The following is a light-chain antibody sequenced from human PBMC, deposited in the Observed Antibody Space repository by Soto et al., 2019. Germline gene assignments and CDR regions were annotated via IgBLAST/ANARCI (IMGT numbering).Light chain of an antibody. CDR2: TAS. Sequence: IELTQSPSSLSASVGDRVTITCRASQSSSSYLGWYLQKPWQAHRLLIYTASPLQNGVPSRFRDSGSGTDFTRILISLQPEDFATYYCQQLYSSPITLGQGTRLEV. J-gene: IGKJ5*01. V-gene: IGKV1-9*01. CDR3: QQLYSSPIT. CDR1: QSSSSY.